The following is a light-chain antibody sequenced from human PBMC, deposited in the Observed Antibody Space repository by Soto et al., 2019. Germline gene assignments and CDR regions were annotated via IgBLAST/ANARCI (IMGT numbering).Light chain of an antibody. Sequence: EVVMTQSPATLSVSLGDRATLSCRASQSVSSNLAWYQQKPGQAPRLLMFGASTRATGIPARFSGSGSGTDFTLTITGLQSEDFAVYYCQQYKSWPYTFGQGTRLEIK. CDR1: QSVSSN. J-gene: IGKJ5*01. CDR3: QQYKSWPYT. CDR2: GAS. V-gene: IGKV3-15*01.